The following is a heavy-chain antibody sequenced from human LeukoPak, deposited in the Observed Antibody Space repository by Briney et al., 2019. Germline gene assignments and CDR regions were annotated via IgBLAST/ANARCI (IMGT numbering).Heavy chain of an antibody. V-gene: IGHV3-74*01. J-gene: IGHJ4*02. CDR3: ARDGSLPDY. CDR1: GFTFSGYW. CDR2: IHTDASTT. Sequence: PGGSLRLSCAASGFTFSGYWMHWVRQAPGKGLVWVSRIHTDASTTSYADSVKGRFTISRDNAKNTLYLQMNSLRAEDTAVYYCARDGSLPDYWGQGTLVTVSS.